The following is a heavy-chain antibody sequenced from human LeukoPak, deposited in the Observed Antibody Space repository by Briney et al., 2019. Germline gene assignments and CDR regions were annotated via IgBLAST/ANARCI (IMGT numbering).Heavy chain of an antibody. J-gene: IGHJ5*02. CDR3: ARDPSSGWYLKGWFDP. CDR2: IKQDGSEK. CDR1: GFTFSSYW. D-gene: IGHD6-19*01. V-gene: IGHV3-7*01. Sequence: GGSLRLSCAASGFTFSSYWMSWVRQAPGKGLEWVANIKQDGSEKYYVDSVKGRFTISRDNAKNSLYLQMNSLRAEDTAVYYYARDPSSGWYLKGWFDPWGQGTLVTVSS.